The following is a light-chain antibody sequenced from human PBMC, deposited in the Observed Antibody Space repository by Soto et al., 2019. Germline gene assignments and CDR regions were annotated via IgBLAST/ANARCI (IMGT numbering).Light chain of an antibody. CDR3: QQRSYWPLT. CDR2: DAS. CDR1: QSISRY. J-gene: IGKJ4*01. Sequence: EIVLTQSPATLSLSPGDRATLSCRASQSISRYLAWYQQKPGQAPRLLIYDASNRATGIPARFSGSGSGTDFALTISSLEPEDFAIYYCQQRSYWPLTFGGGTKVEIK. V-gene: IGKV3-11*01.